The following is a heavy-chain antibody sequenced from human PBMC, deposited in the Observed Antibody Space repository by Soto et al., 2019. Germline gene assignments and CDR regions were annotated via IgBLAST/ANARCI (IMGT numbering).Heavy chain of an antibody. CDR1: GGTFSSYA. V-gene: IGHV1-69*01. CDR3: ARDGAGLRDGRVYYFDY. D-gene: IGHD3-16*01. CDR2: IIPIFGTA. Sequence: QVQLVQSGAEVKKPGSSVKVSCKASGGTFSSYAISWVRQAPGQGLEWMGGIIPIFGTANYAQKFQGRVTITADESTSTAYMELSSLRSEDTAVYYCARDGAGLRDGRVYYFDYWGQGTLVTVSS. J-gene: IGHJ4*02.